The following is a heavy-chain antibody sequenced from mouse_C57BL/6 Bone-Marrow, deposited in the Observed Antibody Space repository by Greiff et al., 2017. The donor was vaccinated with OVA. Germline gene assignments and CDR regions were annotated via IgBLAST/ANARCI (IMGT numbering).Heavy chain of an antibody. CDR3: ASRYYGSSWYFDV. Sequence: QVHVKQPGAELVKPGASVKMSCKASGYTFTSYWITWVKQRPGQGLEWIGDIYPGSGSTNYNEKFQSKATLTVDTSSSTAYMQLSSLTSEDSAVYYCASRYYGSSWYFDVWGTGTTVTVSS. CDR2: IYPGSGST. J-gene: IGHJ1*03. V-gene: IGHV1-55*01. D-gene: IGHD1-1*01. CDR1: GYTFTSYW.